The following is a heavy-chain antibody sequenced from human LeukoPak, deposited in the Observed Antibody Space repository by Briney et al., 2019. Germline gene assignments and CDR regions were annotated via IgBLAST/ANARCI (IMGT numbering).Heavy chain of an antibody. V-gene: IGHV4-38-2*02. J-gene: IGHJ6*03. CDR2: IYHSGST. D-gene: IGHD3-3*01. CDR1: GYSISSGYY. Sequence: SETLSLTCTVSGYSISSGYYWGWIRQPPGKGLEWIGSIYHSGSTYYNPSLKSRVTISVDTSKNQLSLKLSSVTAADTAVYYCARDMDDFKSYMDVWGKGTTVTVSS. CDR3: ARDMDDFKSYMDV.